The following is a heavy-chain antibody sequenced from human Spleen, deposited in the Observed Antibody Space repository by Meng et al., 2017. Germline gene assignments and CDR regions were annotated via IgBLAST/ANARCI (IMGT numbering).Heavy chain of an antibody. CDR3: ARGYSSGQNWFDP. CDR2: INAGISNK. V-gene: IGHV1-3*01. CDR1: GYTFSNYA. D-gene: IGHD6-19*01. J-gene: IGHJ5*02. Sequence: HVELVQSVAEGKKPGASVKVSCKASGYTFSNYAIHWVRQAPGQRLEWMGWINAGISNKKYSQRFQGRLIISRDTSASTTFMELSSLTSEDTALYYCARGYSSGQNWFDPWGQGTLVTVSS.